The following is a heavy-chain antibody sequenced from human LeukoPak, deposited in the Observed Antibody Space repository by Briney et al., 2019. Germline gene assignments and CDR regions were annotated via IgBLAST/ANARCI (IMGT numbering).Heavy chain of an antibody. CDR2: IYYSGST. CDR3: ASPIYSYGSYYGMDV. V-gene: IGHV4-39*01. D-gene: IGHD5-18*01. Sequence: PSETLSLTCTVSGGSISSSSYYWGWIRQPPGKGLEWIGSIYYSGSTYYNPSLKSRVTISVDTSKNQFSLKLSSVTAADTAVYYCASPIYSYGSYYGMDVWGQGTTVTVSS. J-gene: IGHJ6*02. CDR1: GGSISSSSYY.